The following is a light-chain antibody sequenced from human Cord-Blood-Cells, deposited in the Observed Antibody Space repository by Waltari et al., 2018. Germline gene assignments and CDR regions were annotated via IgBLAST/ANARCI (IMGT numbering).Light chain of an antibody. Sequence: DTTLTQSPAFMSETPPDKVNISCKSSQHIDEDMNWYQEKPGEAAIFIIIEATTLVPGSSPRFSGSGYGTEFTLTINNIESEDAAYYFCLQHDNFPYTFGQGTKLEIK. CDR2: EAT. J-gene: IGKJ2*01. V-gene: IGKV5-2*01. CDR1: QHIDED. CDR3: LQHDNFPYT.